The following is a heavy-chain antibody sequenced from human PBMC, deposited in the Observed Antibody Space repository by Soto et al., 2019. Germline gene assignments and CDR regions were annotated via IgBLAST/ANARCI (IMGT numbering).Heavy chain of an antibody. CDR1: GFTVSRYY. D-gene: IGHD2-21*01. CDR3: VRDDVYCGGGRCYGVPMDV. V-gene: IGHV3-66*01. CDR2: FDNGGNT. Sequence: VHLVDSGGGVVHPGGSLRLSCAVSGFTVSRYYMSWVRQPPGKGPEWVALFDNGGNTYYAESVNGRFTISRDSSENTLDLQLNRLSAEDTAVYYCVRDDVYCGGGRCYGVPMDVWGKGTTVTVSS. J-gene: IGHJ6*03.